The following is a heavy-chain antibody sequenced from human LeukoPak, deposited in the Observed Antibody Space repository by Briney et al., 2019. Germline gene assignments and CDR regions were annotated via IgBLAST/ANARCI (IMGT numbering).Heavy chain of an antibody. D-gene: IGHD3-9*01. J-gene: IGHJ6*03. V-gene: IGHV3-21*04. Sequence: KSGGSLRLSCAASGFTFSSYSMNWVRQAPGKGLEWVSSISSSSTYIYYADSVKGRFTISRDNAKNSLYLQMNSLRAEDTAGYYCARDEELRYFDWLSVPYYYYYMDVWGKGTTVTISS. CDR2: ISSSSTYI. CDR3: ARDEELRYFDWLSVPYYYYYMDV. CDR1: GFTFSSYS.